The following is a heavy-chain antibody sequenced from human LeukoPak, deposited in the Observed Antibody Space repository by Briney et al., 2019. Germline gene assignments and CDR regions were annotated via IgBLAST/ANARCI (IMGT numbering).Heavy chain of an antibody. CDR3: AREVQLERFNWFDP. J-gene: IGHJ5*02. CDR2: IYTSGST. Sequence: PSETLSLTCTVSGGSISSYYWSWIRQPAGKGLEWIGRIYTSGSTNYNPSLKSRVTMSVDTSKNQFSLKLSSVTAADTAVYYCAREVQLERFNWFDPWGQGTLVTVSS. V-gene: IGHV4-4*07. CDR1: GGSISSYY. D-gene: IGHD1-1*01.